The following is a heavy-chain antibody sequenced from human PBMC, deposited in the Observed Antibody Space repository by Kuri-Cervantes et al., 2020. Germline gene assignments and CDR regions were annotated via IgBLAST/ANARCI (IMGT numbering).Heavy chain of an antibody. D-gene: IGHD2-15*01. J-gene: IGHJ4*02. V-gene: IGHV3-23*01. CDR3: ARDDMNDY. CDR2: ISGSGGST. Sequence: LSLTCAASGFTFSSYAMSWVRQAPGKGLEWVSAISGSGGSTYYADSVKGRFTISRDNSKNTLYLQMNSLRAEDTAVFYCARDDMNDYWGQGTLVTVSS. CDR1: GFTFSSYA.